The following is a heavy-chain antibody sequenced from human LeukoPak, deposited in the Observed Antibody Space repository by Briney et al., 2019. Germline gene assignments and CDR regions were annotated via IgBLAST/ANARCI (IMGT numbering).Heavy chain of an antibody. D-gene: IGHD5-12*01. CDR3: ATDRGYSGYDAFDI. Sequence: ASVKVSCTVSGYTLTELSMHWVRQAPGKGLEWMGGFDPEDGETIYAQKFQGRVTMTEDTSTDTAYMELSSLRSEDTAVYYCATDRGYSGYDAFDIWGQGTMVTVSS. CDR2: FDPEDGET. CDR1: GYTLTELS. J-gene: IGHJ3*02. V-gene: IGHV1-24*01.